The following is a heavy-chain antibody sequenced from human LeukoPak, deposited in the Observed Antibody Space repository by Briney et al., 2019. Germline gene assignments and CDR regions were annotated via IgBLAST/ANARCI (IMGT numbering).Heavy chain of an antibody. V-gene: IGHV1-2*02. D-gene: IGHD5-12*01. CDR1: GYTFTGYY. CDR3: ARGGSDSGPGGYYYYMDV. J-gene: IGHJ6*03. CDR2: INPNSGGT. Sequence: GASVKVSCKASGYTFTGYYMHWVRQAPGQGLEWMGWINPNSGGTNYAQKFQGRVTMTRDTSISTAYMELSRLRSDDTAVYYCARGGSDSGPGGYYYYMDVWGKGTTVTISS.